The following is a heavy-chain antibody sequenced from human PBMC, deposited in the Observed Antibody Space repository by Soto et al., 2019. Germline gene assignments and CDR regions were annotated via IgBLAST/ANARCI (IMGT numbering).Heavy chain of an antibody. V-gene: IGHV4-59*08. CDR2: IYYSGST. CDR1: GGSISSYY. J-gene: IGHJ6*03. CDR3: ASSIWFGETYPNYYMDV. Sequence: SETLSLTCTVSGGSISSYYWSWIRQPPGKGLEWIGYIYYSGSTNYNPSLKSRVTISVDTSKNQFSLKLSSVTAADTAVYYCASSIWFGETYPNYYMDVWGKGTTVTVSS. D-gene: IGHD3-10*01.